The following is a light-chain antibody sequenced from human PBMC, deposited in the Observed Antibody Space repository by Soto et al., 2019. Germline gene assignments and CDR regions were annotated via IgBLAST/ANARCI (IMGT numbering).Light chain of an antibody. J-gene: IGLJ1*01. CDR2: DVT. V-gene: IGLV2-14*01. CDR3: SSYTSSSTPYV. CDR1: SSEIGAYDY. Sequence: QSVLTQPASVSGSPGQSITISCTGSSSEIGAYDYVSWYQQRPVKAPKLMIFDVTNRPSGVSDRFSGSKSGNTASLTISGLQTEDEADYYRSSYTSSSTPYVFGTGTKVTV.